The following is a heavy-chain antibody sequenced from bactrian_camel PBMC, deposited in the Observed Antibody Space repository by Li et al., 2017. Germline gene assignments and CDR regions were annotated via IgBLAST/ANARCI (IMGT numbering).Heavy chain of an antibody. Sequence: HVQLVESGGGSVQAGGSLRLSCSASGHTDSRHCKGWFRQVPGKEREGVAALDSDGEITYGDSVKGRFAISLDNGANTLYPQMNDLKPEDSAMYYCTADLGPIDLLSQTDFGYWGQGTQVTVS. V-gene: IGHV3S57*01. J-gene: IGHJ6*01. CDR1: GHTDSRHC. CDR3: TADLGPIDLLSQTDFGY. D-gene: IGHD2*01. CDR2: LDSDGEI.